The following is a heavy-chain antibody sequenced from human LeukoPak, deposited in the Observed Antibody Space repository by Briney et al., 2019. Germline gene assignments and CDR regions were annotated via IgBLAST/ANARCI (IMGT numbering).Heavy chain of an antibody. CDR3: ARAGSNWYYYFDY. Sequence: SQTLSLTCAISGDSVSSNSAAWNWIRQSPSRGLEWLGGTYYRSKWYNDYAESVKSRITINPDTSQNQFSLQLNSVTPEDTAVYYCARAGSNWYYYFDYWGQGTLVTVSS. V-gene: IGHV6-1*01. CDR1: GDSVSSNSAA. CDR2: TYYRSKWYN. J-gene: IGHJ4*02. D-gene: IGHD6-13*01.